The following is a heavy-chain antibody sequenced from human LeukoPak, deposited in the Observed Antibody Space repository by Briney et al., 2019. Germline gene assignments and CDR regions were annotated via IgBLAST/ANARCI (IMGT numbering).Heavy chain of an antibody. CDR2: ISAYNGNT. Sequence: ASVTVSCKASGYTFTSYGISWVRQAPGQGLEWMGLISAYNGNTNYAQKLQGNITKTPDHSTSTTYKEQRSLQSGVSAVDYCAEGLGGSRDYWGQGTLVRVPS. J-gene: IGHJ4*02. V-gene: IGHV1-18*01. D-gene: IGHD3-16*01. CDR3: AEGLGGSRDY. CDR1: GYTFTSYG.